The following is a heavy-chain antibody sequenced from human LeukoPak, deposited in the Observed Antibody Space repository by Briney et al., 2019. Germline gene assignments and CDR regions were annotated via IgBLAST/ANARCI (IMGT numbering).Heavy chain of an antibody. Sequence: ASVKVSYKASGYTFTSYYMHWVRQAPGQGLEWMGIINPSGGSTSYAQKFQGRVTMTRDTSTSTVYMELSSLRSEDTAVYYCARDQNSSGPNPADAFDIWGQGTMVTVSS. J-gene: IGHJ3*02. D-gene: IGHD6-19*01. CDR3: ARDQNSSGPNPADAFDI. CDR2: INPSGGST. V-gene: IGHV1-46*01. CDR1: GYTFTSYY.